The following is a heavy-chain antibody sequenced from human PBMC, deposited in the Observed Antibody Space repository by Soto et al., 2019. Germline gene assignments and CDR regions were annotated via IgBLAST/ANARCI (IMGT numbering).Heavy chain of an antibody. D-gene: IGHD2-15*01. CDR1: GYSFTGNS. V-gene: IGHV1-2*04. CDR3: AIQRSGVVY. J-gene: IGHJ4*02. Sequence: QVHLVQSGAEVKKPGASEKVSCKASGYSFTGNSIHWVRQAPGQGLEWMGWINPSNGGTNYAQKFQGWVTMTRDTSTSTAYMYLSRLTSDDTAVYDCAIQRSGVVYWGQGTLVTVSS. CDR2: INPSNGGT.